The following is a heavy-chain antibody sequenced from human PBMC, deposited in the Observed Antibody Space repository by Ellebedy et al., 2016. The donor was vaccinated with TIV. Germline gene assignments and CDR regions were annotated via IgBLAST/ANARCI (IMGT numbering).Heavy chain of an antibody. D-gene: IGHD2-2*01. J-gene: IGHJ4*02. CDR1: GGNFSSYA. CDR2: IIPIFGTA. Sequence: SVKVSXXASGGNFSSYAISWVRQAPGQGLEWMGGIIPIFGTANYAQKFQGRVTITADESTSTAYMELSSLRSEDTAVYYCARERTSHSFDYWGQGTLVTVSS. V-gene: IGHV1-69*13. CDR3: ARERTSHSFDY.